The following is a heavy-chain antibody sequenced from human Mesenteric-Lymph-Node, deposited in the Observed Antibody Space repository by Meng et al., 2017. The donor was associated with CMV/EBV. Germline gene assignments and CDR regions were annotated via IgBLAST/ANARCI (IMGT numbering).Heavy chain of an antibody. D-gene: IGHD3-16*02. CDR2: ISSSSSYI. CDR3: ARAGLRGGAILY. V-gene: IGHV3-21*01. J-gene: IGHJ4*02. CDR1: GFTFSSYS. Sequence: SCKASGFTFSSYSMNWVRQAPGKGLEWVSSISSSSSYIYYADSVKGRFTISRDNAKNSLYLQMNSLRAEDTAVYYCARAGLRGGAILYWGQGTLVTVSS.